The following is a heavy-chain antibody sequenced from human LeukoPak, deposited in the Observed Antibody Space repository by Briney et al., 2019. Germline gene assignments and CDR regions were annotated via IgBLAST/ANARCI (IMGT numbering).Heavy chain of an antibody. D-gene: IGHD6-13*01. CDR3: ARDSRYIAAAGSYYFDY. Sequence: ASVKVSCKASGYTFTGYYMHWVRQAPGQGLEWMGWINPNSGGTNYAQKFQGWVTMTRDTSISTAYMELSRLRSDDTAVYYCARDSRYIAAAGSYYFDYWGQGTLVTVSS. J-gene: IGHJ4*02. CDR2: INPNSGGT. CDR1: GYTFTGYY. V-gene: IGHV1-2*04.